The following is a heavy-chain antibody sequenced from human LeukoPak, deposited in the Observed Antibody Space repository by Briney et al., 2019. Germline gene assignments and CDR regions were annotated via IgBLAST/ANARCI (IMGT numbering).Heavy chain of an antibody. CDR2: ISGDGGST. D-gene: IGHD1-1*01. J-gene: IGHJ4*02. CDR3: ARTVQGNLDY. Sequence: GGSLRLSCAASGFTFDDYAMHWVRQAPGKGLEWVSLISGDGGSTYYADSVKGRFTISRDNSKNTLYLQMNSLRAEDTAVYYCARTVQGNLDYWGQGTLVTVSS. CDR1: GFTFDDYA. V-gene: IGHV3-43*02.